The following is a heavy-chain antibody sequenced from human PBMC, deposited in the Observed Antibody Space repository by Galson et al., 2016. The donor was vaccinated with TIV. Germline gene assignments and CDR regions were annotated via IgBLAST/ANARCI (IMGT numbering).Heavy chain of an antibody. CDR2: ISGYNENT. V-gene: IGHV1-18*01. CDR1: GYSFTSYG. CDR3: ARGPTSSPRVVSNYYYYGMDG. Sequence: SVKVSCKASGYSFTSYGVGWVRQAPGQGLEWMGWISGYNENTYYTQNFQGRVTMTTDTSTSTAYLGLRSLRSDDTAVYYCARGPTSSPRVVSNYYYYGMDGWGPGTPVTVS. D-gene: IGHD2-21*01. J-gene: IGHJ6*02.